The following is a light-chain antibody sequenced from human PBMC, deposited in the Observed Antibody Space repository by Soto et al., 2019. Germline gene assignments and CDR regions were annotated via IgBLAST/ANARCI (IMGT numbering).Light chain of an antibody. CDR3: SSYKTSGTV. V-gene: IGLV2-14*03. Sequence: QSVLTQPASVSGSPGQSITISCTGTSSDIGGYNYVSWYQQHPGKAPKLMNYDVTNRPSGVSNRFSGSKSGNTASLTISGLQTEDEADYYCSSYKTSGTVFGGGTKVTVL. CDR1: SSDIGGYNY. J-gene: IGLJ3*02. CDR2: DVT.